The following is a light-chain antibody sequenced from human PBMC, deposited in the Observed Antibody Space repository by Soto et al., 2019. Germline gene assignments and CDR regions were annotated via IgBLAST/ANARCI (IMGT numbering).Light chain of an antibody. J-gene: IGKJ4*01. CDR2: DAS. CDR1: QSVSSF. V-gene: IGKV3-11*01. CDR3: YQRSNWPPT. Sequence: EIVLTQSPAILSLSPGERATLSCRASQSVSSFLAWYQQKPGQAPRLLIYDASNRATGIPAKFSGSGSATDFNLTISSLEPEDFAVYYCYQRSNWPPTFGGGTKVDI.